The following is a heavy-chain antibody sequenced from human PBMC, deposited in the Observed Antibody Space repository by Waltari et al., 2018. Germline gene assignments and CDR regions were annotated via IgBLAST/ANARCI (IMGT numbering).Heavy chain of an antibody. CDR3: ARVGHGGATKWDAFDI. CDR2: INSDGSST. D-gene: IGHD1-26*01. Sequence: EVQLVESGGGLVQPGGSLRLSCAASGFTFSSYWMHWVRQAPGKGLVGCSRINSDGSSTSYADSVKGRFTISRDNAKNTLYLQMNSLRAEDTAVYYCARVGHGGATKWDAFDIWGQGTMVTVSS. CDR1: GFTFSSYW. J-gene: IGHJ3*02. V-gene: IGHV3-74*01.